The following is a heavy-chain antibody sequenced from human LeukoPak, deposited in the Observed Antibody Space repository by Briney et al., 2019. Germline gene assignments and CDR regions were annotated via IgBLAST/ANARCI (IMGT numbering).Heavy chain of an antibody. CDR3: ARVVTYYSDSGYALDL. CDR2: ISPSSSYI. V-gene: IGHV3-21*01. J-gene: IGHJ5*02. D-gene: IGHD3-22*01. CDR1: GFSFSSYA. Sequence: PGGSLRLSCAASGFSFSSYAINWVRQAPGKGLEWVSSISPSSSYIHYADSAKGRFTISRDDAKNSLYLQMSSLRAEDTAVYYCARVVTYYSDSGYALDLWGQGALVTVSA.